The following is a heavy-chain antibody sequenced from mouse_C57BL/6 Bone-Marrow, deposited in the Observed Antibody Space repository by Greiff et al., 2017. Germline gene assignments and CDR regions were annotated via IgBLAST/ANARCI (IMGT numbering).Heavy chain of an antibody. CDR2: IYWDDDK. CDR1: GFSLSTSGMG. CDR3: ARRDDGYFFAY. V-gene: IGHV8-12*01. J-gene: IGHJ3*01. Sequence: QVTLKESGPGILQSSQTLSLTCSFSGFSLSTSGMGVSWIRQPSGKGLEWLAHIYWDDDKRHNPSLKSRRTIAKDTSRNQVFLKITSVDTADTATYDCARRDDGYFFAYWGQGTLVTVSA. D-gene: IGHD2-3*01.